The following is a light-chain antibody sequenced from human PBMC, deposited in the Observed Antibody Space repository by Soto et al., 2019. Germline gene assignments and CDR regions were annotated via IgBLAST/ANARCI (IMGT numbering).Light chain of an antibody. CDR1: SSDVGAYDY. J-gene: IGLJ2*01. CDR2: AVS. Sequence: QSALTQPPSASGSPGQSVTISCTGTSSDVGAYDYVSWYQQHPGKAPKLMIYAVSKRPSGVPDRFSGSKSGNTASLTVSGLQAEDEADYYCSSYAGSNNHVVFGGGTKITVL. V-gene: IGLV2-8*01. CDR3: SSYAGSNNHVV.